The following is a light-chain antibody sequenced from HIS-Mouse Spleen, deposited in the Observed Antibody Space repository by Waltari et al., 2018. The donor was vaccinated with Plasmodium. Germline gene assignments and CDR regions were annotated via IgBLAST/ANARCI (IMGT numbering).Light chain of an antibody. CDR1: QSISNY. Sequence: IQMTQSPSSLSASVGDRVTIPCRASQSISNYLNWYQQKPGKAPKFLIYAASTLQSGVPSRFSGSGSGTDFTLTISSLQPEDFATYYCQQSYSTWTFGQGTKVEIK. V-gene: IGKV1-39*01. J-gene: IGKJ1*01. CDR3: QQSYSTWT. CDR2: AAS.